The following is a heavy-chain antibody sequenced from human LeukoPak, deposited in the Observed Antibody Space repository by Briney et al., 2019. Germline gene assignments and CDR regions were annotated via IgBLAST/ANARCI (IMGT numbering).Heavy chain of an antibody. D-gene: IGHD5-12*01. CDR2: ISYDGSNK. V-gene: IGHV3-30-3*01. CDR1: GFTFSSYA. Sequence: GRSLRLSCAASGFTFSSYAMHWVRQAPGKGLEWVAVISYDGSNKYYADSVKGRFTISRDNSKNTLYLQMNSLRAEDTAVYYCARDRGATRYYMDVWGKGTTVTVSS. CDR3: ARDRGATRYYMDV. J-gene: IGHJ6*03.